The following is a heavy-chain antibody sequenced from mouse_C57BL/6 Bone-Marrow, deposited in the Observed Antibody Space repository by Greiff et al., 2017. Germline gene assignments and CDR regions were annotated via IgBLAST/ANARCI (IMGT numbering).Heavy chain of an antibody. D-gene: IGHD2-13*01. CDR1: GYTFTSYW. V-gene: IGHV1-55*01. CDR2: IYPGSGST. Sequence: QVQLKQPGAELVKPGASVKMSCKASGYTFTSYWITWVKQRPGQGLEWIGDIYPGSGSTNYNEKFKSKATLHVDTSSSTAYMQLSSMTSEDSAVYYCARNYGDYGLYYFDYWGQGTTLTVSS. CDR3: ARNYGDYGLYYFDY. J-gene: IGHJ2*01.